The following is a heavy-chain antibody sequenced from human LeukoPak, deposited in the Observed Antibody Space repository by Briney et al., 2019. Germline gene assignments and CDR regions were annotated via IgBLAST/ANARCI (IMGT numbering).Heavy chain of an antibody. Sequence: SQTLSLTCTVSGGSISSGSYYWSWIRQPAGKGLEWIGRIYTSGSTNYNPSLKSRVTISVDTSKNQFSLKLSSVTAADTAVYYCARLSILRYFDWLLDYWGQGTLVTVSS. CDR2: IYTSGST. CDR1: GGSISSGSYY. D-gene: IGHD3-9*01. V-gene: IGHV4-61*02. J-gene: IGHJ4*02. CDR3: ARLSILRYFDWLLDY.